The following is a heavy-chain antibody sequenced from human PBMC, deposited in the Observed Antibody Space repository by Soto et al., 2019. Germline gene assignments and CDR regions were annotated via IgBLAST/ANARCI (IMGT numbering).Heavy chain of an antibody. Sequence: SETLSLTCTVSGGSIRSDHWGWIRQPPGKGLEWIGYLDYSGSPEYNPSLKSRVTISMDTSKNQVSLTLNSVTAADTAVYFCATYFRGEGGRGYWGPGTQVTVS. CDR1: GGSIRSDH. CDR3: ATYFRGEGGRGY. V-gene: IGHV4-59*08. J-gene: IGHJ4*01. D-gene: IGHD3-16*01. CDR2: LDYSGSP.